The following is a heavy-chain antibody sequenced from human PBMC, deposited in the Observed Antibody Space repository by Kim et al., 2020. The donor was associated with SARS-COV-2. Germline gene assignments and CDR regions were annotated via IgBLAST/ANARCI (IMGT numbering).Heavy chain of an antibody. Sequence: GESLKISCKGSGYSFTSYWIGWVRQMPGKGLEWMGIIYPGDSDTRYSPSFQGQVTISADKSISTAYLQWSSLKAPDTAMYYCARHRSVAGTGKWFDPWGQGTLVTVSS. CDR1: GYSFTSYW. CDR3: ARHRSVAGTGKWFDP. D-gene: IGHD6-19*01. J-gene: IGHJ5*02. V-gene: IGHV5-51*01. CDR2: IYPGDSDT.